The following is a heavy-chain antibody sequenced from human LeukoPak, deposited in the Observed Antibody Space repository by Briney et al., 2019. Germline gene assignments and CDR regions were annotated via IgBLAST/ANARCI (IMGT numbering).Heavy chain of an antibody. Sequence: SETLSLTCTVSGDSISTYYWGWIRQPPGKGLEWIGSIYYSGSTYYNPSLKSRVTISVDTSKNQFSLKLTSVTAADTAVYYCARHTVTYYWYFDLWGRGALVTVSS. CDR2: IYYSGST. CDR1: GDSISTYY. D-gene: IGHD4-11*01. V-gene: IGHV4-39*07. CDR3: ARHTVTYYWYFDL. J-gene: IGHJ2*01.